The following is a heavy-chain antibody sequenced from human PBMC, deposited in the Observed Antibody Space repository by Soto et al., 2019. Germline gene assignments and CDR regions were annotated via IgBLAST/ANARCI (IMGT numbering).Heavy chain of an antibody. D-gene: IGHD4-4*01. CDR2: INHSGST. V-gene: IGHV4-34*01. CDR1: DGSFSGYY. Sequence: SETLSLTCGIYDGSFSGYYWIWIRQSPGEGLEWIGEINHSGSTNYNPSLKSRVTMSADASKNQFSLKLSSVTAADTAVYYCARDSTRRGACDIWGQGTKVTV. J-gene: IGHJ3*02. CDR3: ARDSTRRGACDI.